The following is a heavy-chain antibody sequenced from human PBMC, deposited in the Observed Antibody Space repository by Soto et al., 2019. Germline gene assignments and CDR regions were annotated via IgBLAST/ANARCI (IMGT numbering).Heavy chain of an antibody. D-gene: IGHD6-13*01. Sequence: ESGGGLVQPGGSLRLSCEASGFTFSRDEMNWVRQAPGKGLEWIAYIQNHGYSTHYADSVKGRFTISRDNAKNTLYLQMSSLTAEDTAIYYCVSGYDAGCHFGYWGQGVLVTVSS. V-gene: IGHV3-48*03. CDR1: GFTFSRDE. CDR2: IQNHGYST. CDR3: VSGYDAGCHFGY. J-gene: IGHJ4*02.